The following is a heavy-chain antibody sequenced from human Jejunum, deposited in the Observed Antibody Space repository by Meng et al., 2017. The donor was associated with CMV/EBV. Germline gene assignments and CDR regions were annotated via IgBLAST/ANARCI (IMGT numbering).Heavy chain of an antibody. Sequence: GFTFSDYWMHGVRRAPGKGLVWVSRINSDGIATNYADSVKGRFTISRDNAKNTLFLQMDGLRAEDTALYYCARGFGTEFYSPPYYWSQGTLVTVSS. D-gene: IGHD4-11*01. J-gene: IGHJ4*02. CDR2: INSDGIAT. CDR1: GFTFSDYW. CDR3: ARGFGTEFYSPPYY. V-gene: IGHV3-74*01.